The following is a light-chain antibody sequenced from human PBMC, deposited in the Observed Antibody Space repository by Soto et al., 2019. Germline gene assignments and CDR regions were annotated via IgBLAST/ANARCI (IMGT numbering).Light chain of an antibody. J-gene: IGKJ5*01. Sequence: DIQLTQSPSFLSASVGDRVTITCRASQGISSYLAWYQQKPGKAPKLLIYAASTLQSGVPSRFSGSGSRTEFTLTISSLQPEDFSTYYCQQLNSYPLITSGQGTRLEIK. CDR2: AAS. V-gene: IGKV1-9*01. CDR3: QQLNSYPLIT. CDR1: QGISSY.